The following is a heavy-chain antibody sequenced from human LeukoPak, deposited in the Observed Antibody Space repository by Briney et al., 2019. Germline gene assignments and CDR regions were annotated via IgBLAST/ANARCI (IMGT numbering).Heavy chain of an antibody. CDR1: GGSINSSSYY. CDR3: ARRFAPSRNDAFDI. CDR2: IYYSGST. V-gene: IGHV4-39*01. D-gene: IGHD3-10*01. Sequence: SETLSLTCTVSGGSINSSSYYWGWIREPPGKGLEWIGTIYYSGSTYYNPSLKSRVTISVDTSKNQFSLKLSSVTASDTAVYYCARRFAPSRNDAFDIWGQGTMVTVSS. J-gene: IGHJ3*02.